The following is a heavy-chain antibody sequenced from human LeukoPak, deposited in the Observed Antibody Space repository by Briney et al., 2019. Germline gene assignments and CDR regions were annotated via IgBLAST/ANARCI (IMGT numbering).Heavy chain of an antibody. CDR1: GGSVSSGSYY. Sequence: PSETLSLTCTVCGGSVSSGSYYWRWMRQPPGKGLEWIGYIYYSGSIKHNPSLESRVTILVDPSKNQLSLKLSSVTAANTAVYYCSIPRDGYRTGFADYWGQGTLVSVSS. CDR2: IYYSGSI. D-gene: IGHD5-24*01. J-gene: IGHJ4*02. V-gene: IGHV4-61*01. CDR3: SIPRDGYRTGFADY.